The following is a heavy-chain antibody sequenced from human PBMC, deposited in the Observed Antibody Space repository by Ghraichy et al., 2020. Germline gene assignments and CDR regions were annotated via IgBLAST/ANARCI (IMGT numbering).Heavy chain of an antibody. V-gene: IGHV1-2*02. J-gene: IGHJ4*02. D-gene: IGHD6-19*01. CDR3: ARGSSGWYVLFDY. CDR2: INPNSGGT. Sequence: ASVKVSCKASGYTFTGYYMHWVRQAPGQGLEWMGWINPNSGGTNYAQKFQGRVTMTRDTSISTAYMELSRLRSDDTAVYYCARGSSGWYVLFDYWGQGTLVTVSS. CDR1: GYTFTGYY.